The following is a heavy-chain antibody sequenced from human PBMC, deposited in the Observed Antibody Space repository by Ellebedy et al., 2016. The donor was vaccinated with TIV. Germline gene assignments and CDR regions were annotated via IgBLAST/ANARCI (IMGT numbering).Heavy chain of an antibody. V-gene: IGHV5-51*01. CDR3: ARRPRYCSDDSCYHVDWFDS. D-gene: IGHD2-15*01. Sequence: PGGSLRLSCKGSGYSFTNYWIGWVRQMPGKGLEWMGIIYPDDSDTRYSPSFQGQVTISVDKSIGTAYVQWRSLKVTDTAMYYCARRPRYCSDDSCYHVDWFDSWGQGTLVTVSS. CDR2: IYPDDSDT. J-gene: IGHJ5*01. CDR1: GYSFTNYW.